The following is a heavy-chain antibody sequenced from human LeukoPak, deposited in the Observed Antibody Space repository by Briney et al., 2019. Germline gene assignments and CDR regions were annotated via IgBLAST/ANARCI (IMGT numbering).Heavy chain of an antibody. J-gene: IGHJ4*02. D-gene: IGHD4-17*01. CDR3: ARGQPPGDYDYFDY. CDR1: GYTFTGYY. CDR2: INPNSGGT. Sequence: ASVNVSCKASGYTFTGYYMHWVRQAPGQGLEWMGWINPNSGGTNYAQKFQGRVTMTRDTSISTAYMELSRLRSDDTAVYYCARGQPPGDYDYFDYWGQGTLVTVSS. V-gene: IGHV1-2*02.